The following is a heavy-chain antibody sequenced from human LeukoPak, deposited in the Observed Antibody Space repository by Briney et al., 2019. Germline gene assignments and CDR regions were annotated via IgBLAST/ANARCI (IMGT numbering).Heavy chain of an antibody. D-gene: IGHD2-15*01. Sequence: ASVKVSCKVSGYTLTELSMHWVRQAPGKGLEWMGGFDPEDGETIYAQKFQGRVTMTEDTSTDTAYVELSSLRSEDTAVYYCATLDLGYCSGGSCYPAFDPWGQGTLVTVSS. V-gene: IGHV1-24*01. CDR2: FDPEDGET. J-gene: IGHJ5*02. CDR1: GYTLTELS. CDR3: ATLDLGYCSGGSCYPAFDP.